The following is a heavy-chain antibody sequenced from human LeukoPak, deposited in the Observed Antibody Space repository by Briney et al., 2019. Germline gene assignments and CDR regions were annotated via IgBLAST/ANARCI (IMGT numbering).Heavy chain of an antibody. D-gene: IGHD3-16*01. CDR2: ISRSSTYM. CDR3: ARDLMGDTPWGNAFDI. CDR1: GFTFSSYT. J-gene: IGHJ3*02. Sequence: TPGGTLRLSCAASGFTFSSYTMNWVRQAPGKGLEWVSSISRSSTYMYYADSVKGRFTISRGNAKNSLYLQMNSLRAEDTAMYYRARDLMGDTPWGNAFDIWGQGTMVTVSS. V-gene: IGHV3-21*01.